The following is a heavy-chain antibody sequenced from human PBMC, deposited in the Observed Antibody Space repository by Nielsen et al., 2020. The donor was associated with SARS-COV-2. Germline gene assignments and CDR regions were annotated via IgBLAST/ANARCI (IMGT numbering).Heavy chain of an antibody. V-gene: IGHV5-51*01. Sequence: GESLKISCKGSGYSFTSYWIGWVRQMPGKGPEGMGLLYPGDSDTRNSPSFQGQVTISADKSISTAYLQWSSLKASDTAMYYCARLHEYCSSTSCYVYGMDVWGQGTTVTVSS. CDR1: GYSFTSYW. D-gene: IGHD2-2*01. CDR2: LYPGDSDT. J-gene: IGHJ6*02. CDR3: ARLHEYCSSTSCYVYGMDV.